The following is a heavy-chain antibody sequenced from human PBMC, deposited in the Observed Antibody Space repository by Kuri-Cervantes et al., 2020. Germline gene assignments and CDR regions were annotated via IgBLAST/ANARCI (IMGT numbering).Heavy chain of an antibody. J-gene: IGHJ4*02. CDR1: GFTFSSYA. Sequence: GGSLRLSCAASGFTFSSYAMRWVRQAPGKGLEWVSAISGSGGSTYYADSVKGRFTISRDNSKNTLYLQMNSLRAEDTAVYYCAKTRWAYGDYGCDYWGQGTLVTVSS. CDR3: AKTRWAYGDYGCDY. CDR2: ISGSGGST. V-gene: IGHV3-23*01. D-gene: IGHD4-17*01.